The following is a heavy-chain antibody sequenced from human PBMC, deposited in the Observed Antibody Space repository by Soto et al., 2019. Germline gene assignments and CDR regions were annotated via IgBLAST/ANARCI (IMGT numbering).Heavy chain of an antibody. Sequence: ASVKVSCKASGYTFTSYGISWVRQAPGQGLEWMGWISAYNGNTNYAQKLQGRVTMTTDTSTSTAYMELRSLRSDDTAVYYCARDRSRTIFGVVKTYYYYGMDVWGQGTTVTVSS. J-gene: IGHJ6*02. CDR3: ARDRSRTIFGVVKTYYYYGMDV. D-gene: IGHD3-3*01. CDR1: GYTFTSYG. V-gene: IGHV1-18*01. CDR2: ISAYNGNT.